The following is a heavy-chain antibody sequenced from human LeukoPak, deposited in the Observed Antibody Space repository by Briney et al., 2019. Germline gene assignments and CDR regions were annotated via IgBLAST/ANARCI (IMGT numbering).Heavy chain of an antibody. CDR2: ISASGGST. V-gene: IGHV3-23*01. CDR1: GFTFSTYG. J-gene: IGHJ4*02. Sequence: PGGSLRLSCAASGFTFSTYGMTWVRQAPGKGLECVSGISASGGSTYYADSVKGRFTISRDNSKNTLYLQMNSLRAEDTAVYYCSKWGSGVVVFYFAYWGQGTLGTVS. CDR3: SKWGSGVVVFYFAY. D-gene: IGHD3-16*02.